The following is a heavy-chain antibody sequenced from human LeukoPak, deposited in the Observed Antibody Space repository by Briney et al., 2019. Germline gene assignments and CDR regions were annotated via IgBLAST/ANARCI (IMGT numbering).Heavy chain of an antibody. CDR2: INPNSGGT. CDR3: AAGIGSRPEYFHY. CDR1: GYTFTGYY. D-gene: IGHD1-26*01. Sequence: GASVKVSCKASGYTFTGYYMHWVRQAPGQGLEWMGWINPNSGGTNYAQKFHGRVTMTRDTSISTAYMELSRLRSDDTAVYYCAAGIGSRPEYFHYWGQGTLVTVSS. V-gene: IGHV1-2*02. J-gene: IGHJ1*01.